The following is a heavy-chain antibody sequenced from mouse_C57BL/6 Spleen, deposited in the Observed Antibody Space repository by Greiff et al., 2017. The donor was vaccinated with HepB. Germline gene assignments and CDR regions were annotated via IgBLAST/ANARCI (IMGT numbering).Heavy chain of an antibody. J-gene: IGHJ3*01. V-gene: IGHV1-64*01. CDR2: IHPNSGST. CDR1: GYTFTSYW. Sequence: VQLQQSGAELVKPGASVKLSCKASGYTFTSYWMHWVKQRPGQGLEWIGMIHPNSGSTNYNEKFKSKATLTVDKSSSTAYMQLSSLTSEDSAVYYCARRGYDYPFAYWGQGTLVTVSA. D-gene: IGHD2-4*01. CDR3: ARRGYDYPFAY.